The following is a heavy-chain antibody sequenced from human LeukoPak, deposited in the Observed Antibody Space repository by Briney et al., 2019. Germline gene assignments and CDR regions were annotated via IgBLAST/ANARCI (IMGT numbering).Heavy chain of an antibody. V-gene: IGHV3-21*01. CDR1: GFIFSNYW. Sequence: SGGSLRLSCAASGFIFSNYWMSWVRQAPGKGLEWVSSISSSSSYIYYADSLKGRFTISRDNAKNSLYLQMNSLRAEDTAVYYCARELFGEDVWGKGTTVTVSS. CDR2: ISSSSSYI. D-gene: IGHD3-10*02. J-gene: IGHJ6*04. CDR3: ARELFGEDV.